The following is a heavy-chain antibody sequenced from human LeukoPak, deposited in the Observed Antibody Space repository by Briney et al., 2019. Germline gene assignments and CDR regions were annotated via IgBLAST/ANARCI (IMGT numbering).Heavy chain of an antibody. CDR2: INHSGST. CDR1: GDSISSSSYY. CDR3: ASEYCSSTSCSQLYFDY. V-gene: IGHV4-39*07. D-gene: IGHD2-2*01. J-gene: IGHJ4*02. Sequence: PSETLSLTCTVSGDSISSSSYYWGWIRQPPGKGLEWIGEINHSGSTNYNPSLKSRVTISVDTSKNQFSLKLSSVTAADTAVYYCASEYCSSTSCSQLYFDYWGQGTLVTVSS.